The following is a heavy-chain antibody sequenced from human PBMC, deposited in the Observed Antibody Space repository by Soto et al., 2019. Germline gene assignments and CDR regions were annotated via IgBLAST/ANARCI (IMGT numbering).Heavy chain of an antibody. CDR1: GYTFTSYG. Sequence: QVPLVQSGAEVKKPGASVKVSCKASGYTFTSYGISWVRQAPGQGLEWMGWISAYNGNTNYAQKFQGRVTMTRDTSISTAYMELSRLRSDDTAVYYCARASSSWYRVTHLGWAPFDPWGQGTLVTVSS. CDR3: ARASSSWYRVTHLGWAPFDP. V-gene: IGHV1-18*04. J-gene: IGHJ5*02. D-gene: IGHD6-13*01. CDR2: ISAYNGNT.